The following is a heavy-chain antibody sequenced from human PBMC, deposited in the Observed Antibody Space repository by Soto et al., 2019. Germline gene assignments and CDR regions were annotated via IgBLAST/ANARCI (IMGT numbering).Heavy chain of an antibody. CDR3: ARGSRSRGVTTFDY. D-gene: IGHD4-17*01. CDR2: IYYSGST. J-gene: IGHJ4*02. V-gene: IGHV4-30-4*01. Sequence: TVSGGSISSGDYYWSWIRQPPGKGLEWIGYIYYSGSTYYNPSLKSRVTISVDTSKNQFSLKLSSVTAADTAVYYCARGSRSRGVTTFDYWGQGTLVTVSS. CDR1: GGSISSGDYY.